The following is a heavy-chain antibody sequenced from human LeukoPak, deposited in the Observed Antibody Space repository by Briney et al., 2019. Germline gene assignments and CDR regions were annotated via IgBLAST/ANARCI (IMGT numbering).Heavy chain of an antibody. CDR2: IKQDGSEK. D-gene: IGHD1-1*01. Sequence: GGSLRLSCAASGFTFSSYWTSWVRQAPGKGLEGVANIKQDGSEKYYVDSVKGRFTISRDNAKNSLYLQMNSLRAEDTAVYYCARDRYRLVPYDAFDIWGQGTMVTVSS. CDR1: GFTFSSYW. CDR3: ARDRYRLVPYDAFDI. J-gene: IGHJ3*02. V-gene: IGHV3-7*01.